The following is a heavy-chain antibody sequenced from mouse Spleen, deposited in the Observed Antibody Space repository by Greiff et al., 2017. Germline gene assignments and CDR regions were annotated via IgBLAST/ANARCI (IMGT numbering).Heavy chain of an antibody. CDR1: GFTFSSYT. CDR2: ISSGGGNT. J-gene: IGHJ3*01. V-gene: IGHV5-9*04. CDR3: ARPYDGYYGY. D-gene: IGHD2-3*01. Sequence: EVQLVESGGGLVKPGGSLKLSCAASGFTFSSYTMSWVRQTPAKRLEWVATISSGGGNTYYPDSVKGRFTISRDNARNTLYLQMSSLRSEDTAMYYCARPYDGYYGYWGQGTLVTVSA.